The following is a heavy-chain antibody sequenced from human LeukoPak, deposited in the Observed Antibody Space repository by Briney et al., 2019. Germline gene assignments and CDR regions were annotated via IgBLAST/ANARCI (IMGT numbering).Heavy chain of an antibody. V-gene: IGHV4-59*01. D-gene: IGHD3-9*01. CDR3: ARGVPYYNFDRSKRVPWGFDY. J-gene: IGHJ4*02. Sequence: PSETLSLTCTVSGGSISSYYWSWIRQPPGKGLKWIGNIYYSGYTTYSPSLRSRVTISVDTSKNQFSLKLSSMTAADTAVYYCARGVPYYNFDRSKRVPWGFDYWGQGTLVTVSS. CDR1: GGSISSYY. CDR2: IYYSGYT.